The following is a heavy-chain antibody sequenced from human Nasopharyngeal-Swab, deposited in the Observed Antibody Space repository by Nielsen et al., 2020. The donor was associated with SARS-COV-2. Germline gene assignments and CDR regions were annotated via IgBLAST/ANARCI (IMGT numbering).Heavy chain of an antibody. J-gene: IGHJ4*02. V-gene: IGHV3-30*03. CDR1: GFTFSSSW. CDR3: ARDEVQQGTTTVGYLDY. CDR2: ISYDGSNI. Sequence: GGSLRLSCAASGFTFSSSWMHWVRQAPGKGLECVALISYDGSNIQYADSVRGRFTISRDNPKNTLYLQMNSLTTDDTAVYYCARDEVQQGTTTVGYLDYWGQGTLVTVSP. D-gene: IGHD4-23*01.